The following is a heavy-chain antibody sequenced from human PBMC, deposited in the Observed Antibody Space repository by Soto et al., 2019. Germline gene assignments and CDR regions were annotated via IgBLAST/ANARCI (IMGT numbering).Heavy chain of an antibody. CDR3: ARDGCSSTTCYQNYYYYAMDV. CDR1: GFTFSSYG. D-gene: IGHD2-2*01. CDR2: IWYDGSNK. J-gene: IGHJ6*02. V-gene: IGHV3-33*01. Sequence: GGSLRLSCAASGFTFSSYGMHWVRRAPGKGLEWVAVIWYDGSNKYYADSVKGRFTISRDNSKNTLYLQMNSLRAEDTAVYYCARDGCSSTTCYQNYYYYAMDVWGQGTTVTVSS.